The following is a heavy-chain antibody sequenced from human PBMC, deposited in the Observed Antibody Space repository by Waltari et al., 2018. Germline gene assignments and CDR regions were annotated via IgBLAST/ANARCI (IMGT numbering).Heavy chain of an antibody. D-gene: IGHD4-17*01. CDR2: IYWNSDGR. CDR3: TKDLSPGGADV. CDR1: GFSLSPYW. J-gene: IGHJ6*02. V-gene: IGHV3-9*01. Sequence: EVQLVESGGGLVQPGGSLRLSCAASGFSLSPYWMTWVRQAPESGLGWVAGIYWNSDGRDYADSVRGRFTVSRDNAKNFLYLQMNSLRTDDTALYYCTKDLSPGGADVWGQGTTVTVSS.